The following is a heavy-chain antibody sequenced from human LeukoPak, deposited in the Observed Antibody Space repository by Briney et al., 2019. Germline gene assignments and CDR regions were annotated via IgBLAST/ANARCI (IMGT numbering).Heavy chain of an antibody. CDR3: ARDHGPTVATSPFYSYYMDV. CDR2: VHHSGRP. V-gene: IGHV4-38-2*02. Sequence: SETLSLTCTVSGYTIRGGFYWAWIRQPPGKGLEWIGSVHHSGRPYYNPSLKSRVTVSLDTSKNQFSLKLSSVTAADTAVYYCARDHGPTVATSPFYSYYMDVWGKGTTVTVSS. D-gene: IGHD4-11*01. CDR1: GYTIRGGFY. J-gene: IGHJ6*03.